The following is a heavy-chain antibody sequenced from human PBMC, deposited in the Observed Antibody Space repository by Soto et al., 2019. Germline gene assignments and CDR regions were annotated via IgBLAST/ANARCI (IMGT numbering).Heavy chain of an antibody. CDR2: MNPFSGNA. J-gene: IGHJ4*02. CDR1: GSTFTSYD. Sequence: ASVTVSCQASGSTFTSYDIYWVRQATGQGLEWMGWMNPFSGNAVYTQKFQDRVTMTRDTSINTAYMEMSGLRSEDTAVYYCTRGQGNHWGQGSLVTVSS. CDR3: TRGQGNH. V-gene: IGHV1-8*01.